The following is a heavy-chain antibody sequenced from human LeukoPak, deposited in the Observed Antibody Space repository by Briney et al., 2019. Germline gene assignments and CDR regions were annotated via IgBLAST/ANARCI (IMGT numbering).Heavy chain of an antibody. CDR1: GFTFSSYA. D-gene: IGHD4-17*01. CDR3: ARETGSAVGSTDFDY. V-gene: IGHV3-30-3*01. J-gene: IGHJ4*02. CDR2: IPHDGSNK. Sequence: GGSLRLSCAASGFTFSSYAMHWVRQAPGKGLEWVAVIPHDGSNKYYADSVKGRFTISRDNSKNTLYLQMNSLRAEDTAVYYCARETGSAVGSTDFDYWGQGTLVTVSS.